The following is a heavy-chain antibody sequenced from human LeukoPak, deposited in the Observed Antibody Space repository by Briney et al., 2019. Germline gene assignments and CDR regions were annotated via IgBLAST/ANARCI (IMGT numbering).Heavy chain of an antibody. V-gene: IGHV3-21*06. CDR2: VSGTSEYI. J-gene: IGHJ4*02. D-gene: IGHD2-2*02. Sequence: GGSLRLSCAASGFSFSTYSMIWVRQAPGKGLEWVSSVSGTSEYIYYADSVRGRFTISRDNAKNTVYLQMNSQRAEDTAVYSCARGYCTSSSCYNDYWGQGTLVTVSS. CDR1: GFSFSTYS. CDR3: ARGYCTSSSCYNDY.